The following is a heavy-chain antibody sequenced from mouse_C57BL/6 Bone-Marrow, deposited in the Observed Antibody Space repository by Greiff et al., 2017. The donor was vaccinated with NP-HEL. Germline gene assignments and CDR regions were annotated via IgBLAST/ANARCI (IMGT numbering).Heavy chain of an antibody. CDR3: TYYYGSSPYYYAMDY. D-gene: IGHD1-1*01. V-gene: IGHV6-3*01. J-gene: IGHJ4*01. Sequence: EVKLEESGGGLVQPGGSMKLSCVASGFTFSNYWMNWVRQSPEKGLEWVAQIRLKSDNYATHYAESVKGRFTISRDDSKSSVYLQMNNLRAEDTGIYYCTYYYGSSPYYYAMDYWGQGTSVTVSS. CDR1: GFTFSNYW. CDR2: IRLKSDNYAT.